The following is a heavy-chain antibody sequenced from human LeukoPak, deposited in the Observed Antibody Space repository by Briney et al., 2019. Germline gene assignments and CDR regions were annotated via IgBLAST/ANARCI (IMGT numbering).Heavy chain of an antibody. D-gene: IGHD3-22*01. Sequence: GGSLRLSCTASGFXFSSYAIHWVRQAPGKGLEWVSYISSSSSTIYYADSVKGRFTISRDNAKNSLYLQMNSLRDEDTAVYYCARNFLIYYYDSSGYSSLGYWGQGTLVTVSS. J-gene: IGHJ4*02. CDR1: GFXFSSYA. V-gene: IGHV3-48*02. CDR3: ARNFLIYYYDSSGYSSLGY. CDR2: ISSSSSTI.